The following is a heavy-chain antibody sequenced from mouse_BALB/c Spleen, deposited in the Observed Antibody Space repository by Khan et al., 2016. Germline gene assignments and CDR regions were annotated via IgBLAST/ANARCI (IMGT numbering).Heavy chain of an antibody. D-gene: IGHD2-1*01. CDR1: AFDFSRFW. CDR2: INPESSSI. CDR3: ACGNYYAMDY. J-gene: IGHJ4*01. V-gene: IGHV4-1*02. Sequence: EVKLLESGGGLVQPGGSLRLSCAASAFDFSRFWMNWVRQAPGKGLQWIGEINPESSSINYTPSLKDKFIISRDNAKNTLLLQMSNVRSEDTALYYCACGNYYAMDYWGQGTSVTVSS.